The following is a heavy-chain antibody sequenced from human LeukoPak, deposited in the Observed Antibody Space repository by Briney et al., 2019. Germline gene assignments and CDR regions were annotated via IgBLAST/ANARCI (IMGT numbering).Heavy chain of an antibody. Sequence: GGSLRLSCAASGFTFSSYAMSWVRQAPGKGLEWVSAISGSGGSTYYADSVKGRFTISRDNSKNTLYLQMNSLRAEDTAVYYCANTPDYDFWGGNFDYWGQGTLVTVSS. J-gene: IGHJ4*02. CDR2: ISGSGGST. V-gene: IGHV3-23*01. D-gene: IGHD3-3*01. CDR3: ANTPDYDFWGGNFDY. CDR1: GFTFSSYA.